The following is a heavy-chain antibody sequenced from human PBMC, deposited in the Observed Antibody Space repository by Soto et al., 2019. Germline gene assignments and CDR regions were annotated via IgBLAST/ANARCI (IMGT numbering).Heavy chain of an antibody. CDR2: IYYSGST. CDR1: GGSISSGGYY. Sequence: QVQLQESGPGLVKPSQTLSLTCTVSGGSISSGGYYWSWIRQHPGKGLEWIGYIYYSGSTYYNPSLKSRVTISVDTSKNQFSLKLSAVTAADTAVYYCARGVSGCSSTSCYANYYYYGMDVWGQGTTVTVSS. D-gene: IGHD2-2*01. J-gene: IGHJ6*02. CDR3: ARGVSGCSSTSCYANYYYYGMDV. V-gene: IGHV4-31*03.